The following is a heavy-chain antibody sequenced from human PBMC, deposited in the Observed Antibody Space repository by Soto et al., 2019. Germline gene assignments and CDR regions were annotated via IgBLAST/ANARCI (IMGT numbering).Heavy chain of an antibody. V-gene: IGHV1-18*01. CDR2: ISAYNGNT. D-gene: IGHD6-19*01. Sequence: VASVKVSCKASGYTFTSYGISWVRQAPGQGLEWMGWISAYNGNTNYAQKLQGRVTMTTDTSTSTAYMELRSLRSDDTAVYYCASDESSGWTHYYYYGMDVWGQGTTVTVSS. CDR1: GYTFTSYG. CDR3: ASDESSGWTHYYYYGMDV. J-gene: IGHJ6*02.